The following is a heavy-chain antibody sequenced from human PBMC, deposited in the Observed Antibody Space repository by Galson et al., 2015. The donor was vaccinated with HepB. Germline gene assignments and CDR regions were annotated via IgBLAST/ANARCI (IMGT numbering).Heavy chain of an antibody. CDR1: GFTVSGNY. Sequence: SLRLSCAASGFTVSGNYMSWVRQAPGKGLEWVSVIYSGGSTYYADSVKGRFTISRDNSKNTLYLQMNSLRAEDTAVYYCARTSSGWYHYFDYWGQGTLVTVSS. J-gene: IGHJ4*02. V-gene: IGHV3-66*01. D-gene: IGHD6-19*01. CDR2: IYSGGST. CDR3: ARTSSGWYHYFDY.